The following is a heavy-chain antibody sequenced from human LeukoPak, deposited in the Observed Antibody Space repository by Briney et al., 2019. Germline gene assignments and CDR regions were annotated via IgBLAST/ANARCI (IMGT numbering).Heavy chain of an antibody. D-gene: IGHD7-27*01. V-gene: IGHV1-2*02. Sequence: ASVKVSCKASGYSFADYYMHWVRQAPGQGLEWMGWINPNSGDTNYAQKFQGRVTMTRDTSITTAYMELSSLRSDDTAVYYCARRSNWVDYWGQGTLVTVSS. CDR3: ARRSNWVDY. J-gene: IGHJ4*02. CDR2: INPNSGDT. CDR1: GYSFADYY.